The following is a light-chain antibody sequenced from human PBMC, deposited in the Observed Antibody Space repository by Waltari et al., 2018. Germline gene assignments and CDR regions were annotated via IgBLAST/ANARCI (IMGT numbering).Light chain of an antibody. CDR1: QSVLYSSNNKNY. CDR3: QQYYSTPLT. J-gene: IGKJ1*01. CDR2: WAS. Sequence: DIVMTQSPDSLAVSVGERATMNCKSSQSVLYSSNNKNYLAWYQQKPGQPPKLLIYWASTRESGVPDRFSGSGSGTDFTLTISSLQAEDVAVYYCQQYYSTPLTFGQGTKVEIK. V-gene: IGKV4-1*01.